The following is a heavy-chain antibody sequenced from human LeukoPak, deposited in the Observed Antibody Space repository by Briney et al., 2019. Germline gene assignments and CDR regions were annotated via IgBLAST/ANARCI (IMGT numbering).Heavy chain of an antibody. D-gene: IGHD2-15*01. CDR1: GYTFTAYY. CDR3: ARVDGSPDY. J-gene: IGHJ4*02. Sequence: ASVKFSCKASGYTFTAYYMHWARQAPGQGLEWMGWINPKSAATNFAQKFQGRVTITRNTSISTAYMELSSLRSEDTAVYYCARVDGSPDYWGQGTLVTVSS. CDR2: INPKSAAT. V-gene: IGHV1-2*02.